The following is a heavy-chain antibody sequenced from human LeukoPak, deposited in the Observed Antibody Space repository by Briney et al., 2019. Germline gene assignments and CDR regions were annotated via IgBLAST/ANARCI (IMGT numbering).Heavy chain of an antibody. D-gene: IGHD1-26*01. CDR2: MNPNSGNT. CDR3: ARVLSRYSGSYYF. Sequence: ASVKVSCKASGYTFTSYDINWVRQATGQGLEWMGWMNPNSGNTGYAQKFQGRVTMTRDMSTSTVYMELSSLRSEDTAVYYCARVLSRYSGSYYFWGQGTLVTVSS. V-gene: IGHV1-8*01. CDR1: GYTFTSYD. J-gene: IGHJ4*02.